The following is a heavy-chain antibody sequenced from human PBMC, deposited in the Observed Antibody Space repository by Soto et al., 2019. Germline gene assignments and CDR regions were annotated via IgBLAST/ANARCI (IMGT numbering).Heavy chain of an antibody. V-gene: IGHV4-4*02. D-gene: IGHD6-19*01. CDR3: AKSFGWYAIDQ. CDR2: IHHTGIT. Sequence: QMQLQESGPGLLKPSETLSLTCTVSSASITSEQRWTWVRQPPGKGLEGIGEIHHTGITNNNPSLKRRVTMSVDKSKHQFSLNLNSVTAADTAVYYCAKSFGWYAIDQWGQGTPVTVSS. CDR1: SASITSEQR. J-gene: IGHJ4*02.